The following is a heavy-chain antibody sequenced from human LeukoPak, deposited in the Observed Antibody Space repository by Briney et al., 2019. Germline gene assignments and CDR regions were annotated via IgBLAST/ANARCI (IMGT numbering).Heavy chain of an antibody. Sequence: GGSLRLSCTVSGFTFSDFYMSWVRQAPGKGLEWVGRIKSKTDGGTTDYAAPVKGRFTISRDDSKNTLYLQMNSLKTEDTAVYYCTTDDIGYSSSWYRGYFQHWGQGTLVTVSS. CDR1: GFTFSDFY. J-gene: IGHJ1*01. D-gene: IGHD6-13*01. CDR3: TTDDIGYSSSWYRGYFQH. CDR2: IKSKTDGGTT. V-gene: IGHV3-15*01.